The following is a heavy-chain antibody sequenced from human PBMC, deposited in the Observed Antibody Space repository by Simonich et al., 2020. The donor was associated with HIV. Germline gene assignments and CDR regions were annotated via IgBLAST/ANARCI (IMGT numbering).Heavy chain of an antibody. CDR3: AREVVATTDY. CDR2: VYHSGST. D-gene: IGHD5-12*01. Sequence: QVQLQESGPGLVKPSETLSLTCAVSGYSINSGYYWAWSRQPPGKGLEWIGNVYHSGSTYHHPSLQNRVTISVDTSKNQFSLRLTSVTAADTAVYYCAREVVATTDYWGQGTLVTVSS. CDR1: GYSINSGYY. J-gene: IGHJ4*02. V-gene: IGHV4-38-2*02.